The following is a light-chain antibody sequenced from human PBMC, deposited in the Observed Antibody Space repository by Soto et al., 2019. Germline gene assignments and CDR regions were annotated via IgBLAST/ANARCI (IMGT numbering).Light chain of an antibody. CDR3: SSYTSSSTLLYV. Sequence: QSALTQPASVSGSRGQSITISCTGTSSDVGGYNYVSWYQQHPGKAPKLMIYDVSNRPSGVSNRFSGSKSGNTASLTISGLHAEDEADYYYSSYTSSSTLLYVFGTGTKVSVL. CDR1: SSDVGGYNY. CDR2: DVS. J-gene: IGLJ1*01. V-gene: IGLV2-14*01.